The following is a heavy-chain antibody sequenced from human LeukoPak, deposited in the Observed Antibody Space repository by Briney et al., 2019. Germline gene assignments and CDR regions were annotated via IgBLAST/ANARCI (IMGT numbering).Heavy chain of an antibody. D-gene: IGHD2-2*01. CDR1: GGTFSSYA. V-gene: IGHV1-69*13. CDR3: ARGNPDPPEDIVVVPAPRSSYYGRDV. CDR2: IIPIFGTA. Sequence: SVKVSCKASGGTFSSYAISWVRQAPGQGLEWMGGIIPIFGTASYAQKFQGRVTITADESTSTAYMELSSLRSEDTAVYYCARGNPDPPEDIVVVPAPRSSYYGRDVGAQGPTVTVS. J-gene: IGHJ6*02.